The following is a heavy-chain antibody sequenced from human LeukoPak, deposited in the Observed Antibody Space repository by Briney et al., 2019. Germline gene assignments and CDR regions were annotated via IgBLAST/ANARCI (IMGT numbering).Heavy chain of an antibody. J-gene: IGHJ4*02. CDR1: GYTFTGYY. CDR2: INPNSGGT. Sequence: ASVKVSCKASGYTFTGYYMHWVRQAPGQGLEWMGWINPNSGGTNYAQKFQGRVTMTRDTSISTAYMELSRLRSDDTAVYYCARVKRWLQYEYFDYWGQGTLVTVSS. CDR3: ARVKRWLQYEYFDY. V-gene: IGHV1-2*02. D-gene: IGHD5-24*01.